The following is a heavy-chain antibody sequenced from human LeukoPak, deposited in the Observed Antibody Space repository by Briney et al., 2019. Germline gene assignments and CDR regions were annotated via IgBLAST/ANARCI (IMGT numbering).Heavy chain of an antibody. CDR3: AKGYYDSTGYPLRPSFDY. J-gene: IGHJ4*02. Sequence: GGSLRLSCAASGFTFSNYAMNWVRQAPGKGLEWVSTIGVSGGSTFYADSVKGRFTNSRDNSKNTLYLQMNSLRVEDTAVYYCAKGYYDSTGYPLRPSFDYWGQGTLVTVSS. CDR2: IGVSGGST. CDR1: GFTFSNYA. V-gene: IGHV3-23*01. D-gene: IGHD3-22*01.